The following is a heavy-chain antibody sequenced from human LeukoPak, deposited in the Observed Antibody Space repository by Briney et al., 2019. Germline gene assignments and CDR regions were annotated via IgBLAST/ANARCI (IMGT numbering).Heavy chain of an antibody. CDR3: AREGPSEYGSRVAARNDY. D-gene: IGHD6-6*01. Sequence: ASVKVSCKASGYTFTSYYMHRVRQAPGQGLEWMGIINPSGGSTSYAQKFQGRVTMTRDTSTSTVYMELSSLRPEDTAVYYCAREGPSEYGSRVAARNDYWGQGTLVTVSS. J-gene: IGHJ4*02. V-gene: IGHV1-46*03. CDR2: INPSGGST. CDR1: GYTFTSYY.